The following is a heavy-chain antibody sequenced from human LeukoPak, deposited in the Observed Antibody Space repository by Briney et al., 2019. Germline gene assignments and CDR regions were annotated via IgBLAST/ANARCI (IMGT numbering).Heavy chain of an antibody. Sequence: GASVKVSCKASGYTFTSYAMNWVRQAPGQGLEWMGWINTNTGNPTYAQGFTGRFVFSLGTSVSTAYLQISSLKAEDTAVYYCARDGITMVRGVRGFDPWGQGTLVTVSS. CDR1: GYTFTSYA. CDR2: INTNTGNP. V-gene: IGHV7-4-1*02. J-gene: IGHJ5*02. CDR3: ARDGITMVRGVRGFDP. D-gene: IGHD3-10*01.